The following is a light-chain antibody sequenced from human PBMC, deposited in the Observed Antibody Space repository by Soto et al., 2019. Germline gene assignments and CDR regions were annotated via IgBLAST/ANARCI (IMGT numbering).Light chain of an antibody. Sequence: EIVLTQSPGTLSLSPGQRATLSCRASQSISSNFLAWYQQMPGQAPRLLIYATSSRATGIPGRFSGSGSGTDFTLTISRLEPEDFGVYFCQHYGNSPPATFGQGTRLEIK. CDR2: ATS. CDR3: QHYGNSPPAT. J-gene: IGKJ5*01. V-gene: IGKV3-20*01. CDR1: QSISSNF.